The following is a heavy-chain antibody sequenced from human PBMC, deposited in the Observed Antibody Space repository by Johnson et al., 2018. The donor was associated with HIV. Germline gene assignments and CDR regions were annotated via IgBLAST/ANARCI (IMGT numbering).Heavy chain of an antibody. D-gene: IGHD6-6*01. Sequence: VHLVESGGGMVQPGRSLRLSCTASGFTFGDYALSWFRQAPGRGLEWVGFIRSNPYGGTTEYAASVRGRFSISRDDSNNTLYLQMNSLRVEDTAVYYCARDRAPVYSSSSTPLDALDIWGQGTVVSVSS. CDR2: IRSNPYGGTT. CDR1: GFTFGDYA. CDR3: ARDRAPVYSSSSTPLDALDI. V-gene: IGHV3-49*03. J-gene: IGHJ3*02.